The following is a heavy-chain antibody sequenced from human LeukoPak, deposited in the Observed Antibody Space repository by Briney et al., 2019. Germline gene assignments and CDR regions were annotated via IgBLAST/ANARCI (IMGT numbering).Heavy chain of an antibody. D-gene: IGHD3-10*01. CDR2: INHSGST. CDR3: ARGDSEGSGSYTYYFDY. J-gene: IGHJ4*02. V-gene: IGHV4-34*01. CDR1: GGSFSGYY. Sequence: SETLSLTCAVYGGSFSGYYWSWIRQPPGKGLEWIGEINHSGSTNYNPSLKSRVTISVDTSKNQFSLKLSSVTAADTAVYYCARGDSEGSGSYTYYFDYWGQGTLVTVSS.